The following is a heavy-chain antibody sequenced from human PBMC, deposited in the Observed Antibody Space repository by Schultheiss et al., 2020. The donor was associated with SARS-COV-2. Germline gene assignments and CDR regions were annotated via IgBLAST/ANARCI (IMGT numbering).Heavy chain of an antibody. CDR3: ARDYENGVFDY. V-gene: IGHV3-20*04. CDR1: GFTFDDYG. J-gene: IGHJ4*02. D-gene: IGHD3-16*01. CDR2: INWNGGST. Sequence: GGSLRLSCAASGFTFDDYGMSWVRQAPGKGLEWVSGINWNGGSTGYADSVKGRFTISRDNSKNTLNLQMNSLRAEDTAIYFCARDYENGVFDYWGQGTLVTVSS.